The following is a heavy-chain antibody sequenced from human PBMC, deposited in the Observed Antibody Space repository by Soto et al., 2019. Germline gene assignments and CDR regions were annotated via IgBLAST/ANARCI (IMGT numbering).Heavy chain of an antibody. Sequence: QVQLVESGGGVVQPGRSLRLSCAASGFTFSSYGMHWVGQAPGKGLEWVAVISYDGSNKYYADSVKGRFTISRDNSKNTLYLQMNSLRAEDTAVYYCAKLGYYDSSGYLPFDYWGQGTLVTVSS. J-gene: IGHJ4*02. D-gene: IGHD3-22*01. V-gene: IGHV3-30*18. CDR1: GFTFSSYG. CDR3: AKLGYYDSSGYLPFDY. CDR2: ISYDGSNK.